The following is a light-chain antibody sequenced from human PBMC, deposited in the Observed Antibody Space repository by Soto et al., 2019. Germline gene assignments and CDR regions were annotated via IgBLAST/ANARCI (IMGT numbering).Light chain of an antibody. Sequence: EIVLTQSPGTLSLSPGERATLSCRASQSVSSYLAWYQHKPGQAPKLLIYDAFNRATGIPARFSGSGSGTDFTLTISSLEPEDFAVSFCQQRSKWPRYSFGQGTKLEIK. V-gene: IGKV3-11*01. CDR1: QSVSSY. J-gene: IGKJ2*03. CDR3: QQRSKWPRYS. CDR2: DAF.